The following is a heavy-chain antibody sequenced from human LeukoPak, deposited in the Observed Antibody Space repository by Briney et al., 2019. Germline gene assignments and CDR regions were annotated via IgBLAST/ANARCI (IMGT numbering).Heavy chain of an antibody. CDR2: IYYSGST. J-gene: IGHJ6*02. V-gene: IGHV4-61*01. Sequence: SETLSLTCTVSGGSVSSGSYYWSWIRQPPGKGLEWIGYIYYSGSTNYNPSLKSRVTISVDTSKNQFSLKLSSVTAADTAVYYCARVGPSFWSGPDYGMDVWGQGTTVTVSS. D-gene: IGHD3-3*01. CDR1: GGSVSSGSYY. CDR3: ARVGPSFWSGPDYGMDV.